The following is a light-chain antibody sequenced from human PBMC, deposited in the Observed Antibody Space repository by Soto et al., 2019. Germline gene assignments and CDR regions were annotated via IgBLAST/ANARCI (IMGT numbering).Light chain of an antibody. Sequence: QSVLTQSPSVSAAPGQQVTISCSGSSSNIGNNYVSWYQQVPGTAPKLLMYDNNKRPSGIPDRFSGSKSGTSGTLDITGLQTGDEADYYCATWDGSLPGEVFGGGTKLTVL. CDR2: DNN. CDR1: SSNIGNNY. J-gene: IGLJ2*01. V-gene: IGLV1-51*01. CDR3: ATWDGSLPGEV.